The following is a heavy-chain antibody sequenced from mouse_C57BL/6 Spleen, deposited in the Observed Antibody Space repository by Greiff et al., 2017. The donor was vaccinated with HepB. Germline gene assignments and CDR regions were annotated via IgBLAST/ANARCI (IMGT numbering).Heavy chain of an antibody. J-gene: IGHJ4*01. CDR3: ARREAYYSNYNAMDY. CDR1: GYTFTDHT. Sequence: VQLVESDAELVKPGASVKISCKVSGYTFTDHTIHWMKQRPEQGLEWIGYIYPRDGSTKYNEKFKGKATLNADKSSSTAYMQLNSLTSEDSAVYFCARREAYYSNYNAMDYWGQGTSVTVSS. V-gene: IGHV1-78*01. CDR2: IYPRDGST. D-gene: IGHD2-5*01.